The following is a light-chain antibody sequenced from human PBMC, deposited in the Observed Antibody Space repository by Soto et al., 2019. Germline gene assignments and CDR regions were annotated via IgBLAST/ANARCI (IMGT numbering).Light chain of an antibody. CDR2: DVS. CDR1: QSISRS. J-gene: IGKJ3*01. CDR3: QQYNSYLLT. V-gene: IGKV1-5*01. Sequence: DIQMTQSPSTLSASVGDRVTITCRASQSISRSLAWYQQKPGKAPNLLIYDVSSLESGVPSRFSGSGFGTEFTLTISSLQPDHFATYYCQQYNSYLLTLGPGTKLDIK.